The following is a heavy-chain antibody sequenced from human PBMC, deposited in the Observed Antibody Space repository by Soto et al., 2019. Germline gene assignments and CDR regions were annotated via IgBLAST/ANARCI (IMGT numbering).Heavy chain of an antibody. CDR1: GYTFTGSS. Sequence: QVQLVQSGAEVKKPGASVNVSCEASGYTFTGSSIHWVRQAPGQGLEWMGYINPNSGGTIFAQKFQGRLTMTRVTSISSAYMELSRVASDDTAVYYCARDLTGDPNYWGQGTLVTVSS. CDR2: INPNSGGT. V-gene: IGHV1-2*02. D-gene: IGHD7-27*01. J-gene: IGHJ4*02. CDR3: ARDLTGDPNY.